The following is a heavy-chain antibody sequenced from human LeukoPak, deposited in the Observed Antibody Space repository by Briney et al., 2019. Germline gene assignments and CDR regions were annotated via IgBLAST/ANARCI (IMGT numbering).Heavy chain of an antibody. V-gene: IGHV4-59*01. CDR2: IYYSGST. Sequence: KPSGTLSLTCTVSGGSISSYYWSWIRQPPGKGLEWIGYIYYSGSTNYNPSLKSRVTISVDTSKNQFSLKLSSVTAADTAVYYCARLYYDSSGYYYYFDYWGQGTLVTVSS. CDR3: ARLYYDSSGYYYYFDY. D-gene: IGHD3-22*01. CDR1: GGSISSYY. J-gene: IGHJ4*02.